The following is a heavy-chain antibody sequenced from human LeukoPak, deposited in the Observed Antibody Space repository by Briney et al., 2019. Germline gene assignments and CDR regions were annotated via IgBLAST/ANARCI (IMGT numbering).Heavy chain of an antibody. J-gene: IGHJ4*02. CDR1: GFSFDDYA. D-gene: IGHD3-22*01. V-gene: IGHV3-9*01. CDR2: INWNSGSV. Sequence: GGSLRLSCAASGFSFDDYAMHWVRQGPGKGLEWVAGINWNSGSVGYADSVRGRFTISRDNAKNSLYLQMNSLREEDTASYYCAKPQGTHYYDTSGYYFECWGQGTLVTVSS. CDR3: AKPQGTHYYDTSGYYFEC.